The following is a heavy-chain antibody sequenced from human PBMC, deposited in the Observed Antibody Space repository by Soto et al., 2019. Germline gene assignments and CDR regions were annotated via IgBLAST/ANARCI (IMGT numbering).Heavy chain of an antibody. Sequence: PGGSLRLSCAASGCTFRSYGMHWVRQAPGEGLEWVAFIWHDASNKYYGDSVKGRFTISRDNSRNTLYLQMNSLRAEDTAVYYCARNYYGDEGMDAWGQGTTVTVSS. D-gene: IGHD3-10*01. CDR1: GCTFRSYG. CDR2: IWHDASNK. J-gene: IGHJ6*02. CDR3: ARNYYGDEGMDA. V-gene: IGHV3-33*01.